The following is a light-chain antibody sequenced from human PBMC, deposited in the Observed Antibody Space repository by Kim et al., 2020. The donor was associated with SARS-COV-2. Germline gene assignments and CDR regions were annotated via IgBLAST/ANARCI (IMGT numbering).Light chain of an antibody. J-gene: IGKJ4*01. V-gene: IGKV3-20*01. CDR3: QQSGDSPPVT. Sequence: SPSVRVSLSCRASEYVSTSHLVWYQQKPGQAPRLLIYGASHRAAGIPDRFSGSGSGTDFTLTINRLEPEDSAVFYCQQSGDSPPVTFGGGTKLEI. CDR2: GAS. CDR1: EYVSTSH.